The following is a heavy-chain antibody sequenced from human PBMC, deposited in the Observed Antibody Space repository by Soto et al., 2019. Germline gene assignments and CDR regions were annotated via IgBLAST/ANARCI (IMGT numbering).Heavy chain of an antibody. CDR3: LRVDFGLRLSPAASFEGNGMDV. CDR1: GGSISNYF. D-gene: IGHD3-3*01. Sequence: LSLTCTVSGGSISNYFWSWVRQSPGKGLEWTGYLYYSGSTKYTPSLKSRVTKSEATSKNQFALKLSSVTAAETAVYYGLRVDFGLRLSPAASFEGNGMDVWGPGTTVTVS. CDR2: LYYSGST. V-gene: IGHV4-59*01. J-gene: IGHJ6*02.